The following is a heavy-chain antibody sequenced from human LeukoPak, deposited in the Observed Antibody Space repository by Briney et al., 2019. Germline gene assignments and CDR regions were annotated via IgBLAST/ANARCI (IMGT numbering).Heavy chain of an antibody. Sequence: GGSLRLSCAASGFTFSDYWMSWMRQAPGKGLEWVANIKYDGDEEYYVDSVKGRFTISRDNSKNTLYLQMNSLRAEDTAVYYCARDSGGDPYGMDVWGQGTTVTVSS. CDR2: IKYDGDEE. CDR1: GFTFSDYW. J-gene: IGHJ6*02. V-gene: IGHV3-7*01. CDR3: ARDSGGDPYGMDV. D-gene: IGHD3-10*01.